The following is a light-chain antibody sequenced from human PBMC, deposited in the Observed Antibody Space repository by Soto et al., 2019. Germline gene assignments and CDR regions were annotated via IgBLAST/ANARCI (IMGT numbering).Light chain of an antibody. CDR3: QQYNNWPRPT. CDR2: GAS. CDR1: QSVSSY. J-gene: IGKJ2*01. V-gene: IGKV3-15*01. Sequence: EIVLTQSPATLSLSPGERATLSCRASQSVSSYLAWYQQKPGQAPRLLIYGASTRATDIPARFSGSGSGTEFTLTISSLQSEDLVVYYCQQYNNWPRPTFGQGTKLDIK.